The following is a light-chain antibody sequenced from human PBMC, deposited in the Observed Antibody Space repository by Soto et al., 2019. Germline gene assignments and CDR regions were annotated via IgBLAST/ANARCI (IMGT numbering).Light chain of an antibody. CDR1: QSVSNNY. Sequence: EIVLTQSPGTLSLSPGERATLSCRASQSVSNNYLAWYQQKPGQAPRLLIHDAFSRATGIPDRFSGSGSGTDFTLTISSLEPEDFAVYYCQQRSNWPLTFGGGTKVDIK. CDR3: QQRSNWPLT. CDR2: DAF. J-gene: IGKJ4*01. V-gene: IGKV3D-20*02.